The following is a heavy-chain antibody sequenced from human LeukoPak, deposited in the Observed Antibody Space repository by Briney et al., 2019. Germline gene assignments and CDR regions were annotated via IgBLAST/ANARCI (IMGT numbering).Heavy chain of an antibody. CDR2: ISSSSSYI. V-gene: IGHV3-21*01. CDR1: GFTFSSYS. CDR3: ASQRDYYDSSGYSYNWFDP. J-gene: IGHJ5*02. Sequence: GGSLRLSCAASGFTFSSYSMNWVRQAPGKGLEWVSSISSSSSYIYYADSVKGRFTISRNNANNSLYLQMNSLRAEDTAVYYCASQRDYYDSSGYSYNWFDPWGQGTLVTVYS. D-gene: IGHD3-22*01.